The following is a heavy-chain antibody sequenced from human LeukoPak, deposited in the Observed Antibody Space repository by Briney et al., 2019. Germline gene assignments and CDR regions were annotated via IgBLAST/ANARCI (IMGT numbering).Heavy chain of an antibody. V-gene: IGHV4-30-2*02. Sequence: SETLSLTCTVSGGSISSGGYYWSWIRQPPGKGLEWLGYIYHSGSTYYNPSLKSRVTISVDRSKNQFSLKLSSVTAADTAVYYCARGPHHSYCSSTGCYFDYWGQGTLVTVSS. D-gene: IGHD2-2*01. J-gene: IGHJ4*02. CDR3: ARGPHHSYCSSTGCYFDY. CDR2: IYHSGST. CDR1: GGSISSGGYY.